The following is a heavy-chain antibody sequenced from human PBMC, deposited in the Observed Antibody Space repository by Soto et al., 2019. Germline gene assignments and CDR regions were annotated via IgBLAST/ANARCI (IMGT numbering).Heavy chain of an antibody. CDR3: AKKGERDSSGWYH. Sequence: SETLSLTWAVYGGSFSGYYWSWIRQPPGKGLEWIGEINHSGSTNYNPSFQGQVSISVDKSITTAYLQWSSLKASDTAIYYCAKKGERDSSGWYHWGQGTLVTVSS. V-gene: IGHV4-34*01. D-gene: IGHD6-19*01. CDR2: INHSGST. J-gene: IGHJ4*02. CDR1: GGSFSGYY.